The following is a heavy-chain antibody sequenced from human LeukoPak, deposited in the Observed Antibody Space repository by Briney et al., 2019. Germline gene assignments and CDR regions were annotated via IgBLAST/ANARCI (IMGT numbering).Heavy chain of an antibody. V-gene: IGHV1-69*13. CDR3: ARVLGFRNWFDP. CDR1: GGTFSSYA. CDR2: IIPIFGTA. Sequence: SVKVSCKASGGTFSSYAISWVRQAPGQGLEWMGGIIPIFGTANYAQKFQGRVTITADESTSTAYMELSSLRSEDTAVYYCARVLGFRNWFDPWGQGTLVTVSS. J-gene: IGHJ5*02. D-gene: IGHD1-26*01.